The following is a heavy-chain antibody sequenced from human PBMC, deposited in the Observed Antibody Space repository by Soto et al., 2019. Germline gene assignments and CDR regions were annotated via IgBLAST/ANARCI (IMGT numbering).Heavy chain of an antibody. CDR2: IDWDDDK. CDR3: QRTEIAARPRSHYYYGMDV. Sequence: SGPTLVNPTQTLTLTCTFSGFSLSTSGMCVSWIRQPPGKALAWLALIDWDDDKYYSTSLTTRLTISKDTSKNQVVLTMTNMDPVDTATYYCQRTEIAARPRSHYYYGMDVWAQGTTLNIS. V-gene: IGHV2-70*01. CDR1: GFSLSTSGMC. J-gene: IGHJ6*02. D-gene: IGHD6-6*01.